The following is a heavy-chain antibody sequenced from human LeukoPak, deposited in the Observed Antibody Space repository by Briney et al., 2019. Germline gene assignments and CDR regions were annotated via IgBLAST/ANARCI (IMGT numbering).Heavy chain of an antibody. D-gene: IGHD6-6*01. Sequence: SQTLSLTCAISGDSVSTNCAAWNWIRQSPSRGLEWLGRTYYRSTWYNDYAVSVQSRITINPDTSKNQFSLQLNSVTPEDTAVYFCARAGVAARLFFDFWGQGTLVTVSS. J-gene: IGHJ4*02. CDR1: GDSVSTNCAA. CDR3: ARAGVAARLFFDF. CDR2: TYYRSTWYN. V-gene: IGHV6-1*01.